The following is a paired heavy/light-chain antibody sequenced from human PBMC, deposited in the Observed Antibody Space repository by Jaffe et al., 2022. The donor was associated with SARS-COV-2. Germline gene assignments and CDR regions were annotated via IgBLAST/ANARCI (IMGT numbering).Light chain of an antibody. CDR3: LLYYGGAQAV. CDR1: TGAVTSGYY. V-gene: IGLV7-43*01. J-gene: IGLJ3*02. CDR2: STS. Sequence: QTVVTQEPSLTVSPGGTVTLTCASSTGAVTSGYYPNWFQQKPGQAPRALIYSTSNKHSWTPARFSGSLLGGKAALTLSGVQPEDEAEYYCLLYYGGAQAVFGGGTKLTVL.
Heavy chain of an antibody. V-gene: IGHV4-4*02. CDR1: GGSISSSNW. CDR2: IYHSGST. J-gene: IGHJ6*02. CDR3: ARDRRAARHSFSYYYGMDV. D-gene: IGHD6-6*01. Sequence: QVQLQESGPGLVKPSGTLSLTCAVSGGSISSSNWWSWVRQPPGKGLEWIGEIYHSGSTNYNPSLKSRVTISVDKSKNQFSLKLSSVTAADTAVYYCARDRRAARHSFSYYYGMDVWGQGTTVTVSS.